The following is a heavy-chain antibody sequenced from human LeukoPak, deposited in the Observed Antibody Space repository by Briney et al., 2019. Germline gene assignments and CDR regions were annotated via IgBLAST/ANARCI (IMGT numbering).Heavy chain of an antibody. J-gene: IGHJ4*02. D-gene: IGHD2-8*01. V-gene: IGHV3-15*01. CDR3: ISGGCTADY. Sequence: GSLRLSCAASGFTFSNAWMNWMGWVRQAPGKGLEWVGLTKIKTDDGTPDYTALVKGRFTTPRDDSKNTVYLEMNSLETEDTAVYYCISGGCTADYWGQGTLVSVSS. CDR1: GFTFSNAW. CDR2: TKIKTDDGTP.